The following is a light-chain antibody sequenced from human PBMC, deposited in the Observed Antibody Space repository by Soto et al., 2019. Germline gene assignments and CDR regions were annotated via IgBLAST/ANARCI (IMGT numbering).Light chain of an antibody. V-gene: IGKV3-20*01. Sequence: EIVLTQSPGSLSLSPGETATISCRASERVSSTYLAWYQQKGGQAPRLLISGASSRATGFPDRFSGGGSGTDVTLTISRLEPEDFAVYYCQQSANSPYTFGQGTKLEIK. CDR2: GAS. J-gene: IGKJ2*01. CDR1: ERVSSTY. CDR3: QQSANSPYT.